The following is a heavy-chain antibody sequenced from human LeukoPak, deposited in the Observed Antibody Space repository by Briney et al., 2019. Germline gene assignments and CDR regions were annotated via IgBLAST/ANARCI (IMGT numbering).Heavy chain of an antibody. CDR2: IYYSGST. CDR1: GGFINSYY. CDR3: ARRNADDAFDI. Sequence: SETLSLTCTVSGGFINSYYWSWIRQPPGKGLEWIGYIYYSGSTIYSPSLTSRVTISVDRTKNQFSLKLSSVTAADTAVYYCARRNADDAFDIWAKGQWSPSLQ. J-gene: IGHJ3*02. V-gene: IGHV4-59*08.